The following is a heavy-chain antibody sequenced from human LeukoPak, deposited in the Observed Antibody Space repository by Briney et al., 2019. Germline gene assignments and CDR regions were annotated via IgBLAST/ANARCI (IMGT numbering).Heavy chain of an antibody. J-gene: IGHJ4*02. CDR3: ARGARGVGATPHDY. Sequence: GGSLRLSCAASGFTFSSYSMNWVRQAPGKGLEWVSSISSSSSYIYYADSVKGRFTISRDNAKNSLYLQVNSLRAEDTAVYYCARGARGVGATPHDYWGQGTLSPSPQ. D-gene: IGHD1-26*01. V-gene: IGHV3-21*01. CDR2: ISSSSSYI. CDR1: GFTFSSYS.